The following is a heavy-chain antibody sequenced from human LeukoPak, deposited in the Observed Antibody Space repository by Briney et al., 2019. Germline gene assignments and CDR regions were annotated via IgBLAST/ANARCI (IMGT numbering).Heavy chain of an antibody. D-gene: IGHD1-26*01. V-gene: IGHV3-23*01. Sequence: PGGSLRLSCAASVFIFSNHAMSWVRQAPGKGLEWVSSVSVSGDTTFYADSVKGRFTISRDNSKNTLYLQMNSLRVEDTAVFYSAKSKEQGDTRRGLFDYWGQGTLVTVSS. CDR3: AKSKEQGDTRRGLFDY. J-gene: IGHJ4*02. CDR1: VFIFSNHA. CDR2: VSVSGDTT.